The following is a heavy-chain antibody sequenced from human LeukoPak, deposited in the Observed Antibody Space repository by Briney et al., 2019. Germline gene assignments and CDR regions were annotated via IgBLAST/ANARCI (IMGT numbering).Heavy chain of an antibody. V-gene: IGHV4-59*01. D-gene: IGHD3-22*01. Sequence: SETLSLTCTVSGGSISSYYWSWIRQPPGKGLEWIGYIYYSGSTNYNPSLKSRVTISVDTSKNQFSLKVSSVTAADTAVYYCARERLGYYDRSGLDYWGQGTLVTVSS. CDR1: GGSISSYY. J-gene: IGHJ4*02. CDR2: IYYSGST. CDR3: ARERLGYYDRSGLDY.